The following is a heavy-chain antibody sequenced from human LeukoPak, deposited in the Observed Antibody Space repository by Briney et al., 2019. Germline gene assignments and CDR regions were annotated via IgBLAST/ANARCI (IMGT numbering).Heavy chain of an antibody. CDR3: AKVGYCTNNCFRTHDY. Sequence: GGSLRLSRVGSGFSFSDSVMSWVRQAPGKGLEWVSAISGDAAVTYYAASVRGRFTISRDNSNNAVYLQMNSLRAEDTATYYCAKVGYCTNNCFRTHDYWGQGALVTVSS. CDR2: ISGDAAVT. CDR1: GFSFSDSV. D-gene: IGHD2-8*01. V-gene: IGHV3-23*01. J-gene: IGHJ4*02.